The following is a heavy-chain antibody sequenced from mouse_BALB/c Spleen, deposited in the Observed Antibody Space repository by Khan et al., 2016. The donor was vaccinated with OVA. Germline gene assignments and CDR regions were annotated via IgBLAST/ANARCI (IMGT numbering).Heavy chain of an antibody. CDR3: ARGGAAYNRNDGGAMEY. J-gene: IGHJ4*01. V-gene: IGHV9-4*02. Sequence: QVQLKQSGPELKKPGETVRISCKASGYTFTTAGIQWVQKMPGKGLKWIGWINTHSGVPKYAEDFKGRFAFSLEISVRTAYLQITNLKNEDTATYFCARGGAAYNRNDGGAMEYWGQGTSVTVSA. CDR1: GYTFTTAG. D-gene: IGHD2-14*01. CDR2: INTHSGVP.